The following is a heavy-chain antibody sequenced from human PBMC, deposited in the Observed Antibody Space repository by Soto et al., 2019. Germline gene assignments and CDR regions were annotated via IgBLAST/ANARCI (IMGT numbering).Heavy chain of an antibody. Sequence: QVQLVQSGAEVKKPGASVKVSCKASGYTFSSYGISWVRQAPGQGLEWMGRISAYNGNTNYAQKLQGRVTMTTDTSTSTAYMELRRLRSDATAVYYCARDRGYNWTCGWFDSWGQGTLVTVSS. CDR2: ISAYNGNT. V-gene: IGHV1-18*01. CDR3: ARDRGYNWTCGWFDS. CDR1: GYTFSSYG. J-gene: IGHJ5*01. D-gene: IGHD1-20*01.